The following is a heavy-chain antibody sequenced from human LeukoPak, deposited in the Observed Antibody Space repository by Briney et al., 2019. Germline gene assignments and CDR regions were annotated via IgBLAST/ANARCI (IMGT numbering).Heavy chain of an antibody. J-gene: IGHJ5*02. V-gene: IGHV4-39*07. CDR2: IYYSGST. CDR1: GGSISSSSYY. D-gene: IGHD6-19*01. Sequence: SETLSLTCTVSGGSISSSSYYWGWIRQPPGKGLEWIGSIYYSGSTYYNPSLKSRVTISVDTSKNQFSLKLSSVTAADTAVYYCAIAVAARRPNWFDPWGQGTLVTVSS. CDR3: AIAVAARRPNWFDP.